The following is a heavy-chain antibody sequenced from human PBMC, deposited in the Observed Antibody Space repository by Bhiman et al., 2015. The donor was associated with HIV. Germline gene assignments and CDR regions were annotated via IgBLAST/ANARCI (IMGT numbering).Heavy chain of an antibody. CDR2: ISSSSTI. D-gene: IGHD4-23*01. CDR1: GFTFSTYS. Sequence: EVQLVESGEGLVQPGGSLRLSCAASGFTFSTYSMNWVRQAPGKGLEWVSYISSSSTIFYADSVKGRFTISRDNAKNSLYLQMNSLRAEDTAVYYCARDQGFYGGDYFDYWGQGTLVTVSS. CDR3: ARDQGFYGGDYFDY. V-gene: IGHV3-48*01. J-gene: IGHJ4*02.